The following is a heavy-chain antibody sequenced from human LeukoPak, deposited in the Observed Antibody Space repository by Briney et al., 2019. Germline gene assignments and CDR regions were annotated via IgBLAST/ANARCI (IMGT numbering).Heavy chain of an antibody. CDR3: ASRPYYYDSSGYYYPSDY. V-gene: IGHV1-69*05. D-gene: IGHD3-22*01. Sequence: ASVKVSYTASGGTFSSYAISWVRQAPGQGLEWMGGIIPIFGTANYAQKFQGRVTITTDESTSTAYMELSSLRSEDTAVYYCASRPYYYDSSGYYYPSDYWGQGTLVTVSS. CDR2: IIPIFGTA. CDR1: GGTFSSYA. J-gene: IGHJ4*02.